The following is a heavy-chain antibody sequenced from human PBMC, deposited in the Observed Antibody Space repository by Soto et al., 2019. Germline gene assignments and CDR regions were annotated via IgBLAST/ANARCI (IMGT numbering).Heavy chain of an antibody. Sequence: PWGRRVRQAPGKGLEWVGLIKTKTDGGTTDYTAPVKGRFTISRDDSENTLYLQMNSLKTEDTAVYYCTTGFDFRGQRTLVTGSP. CDR1: PW. V-gene: IGHV3-15*01. CDR3: TTGFDF. J-gene: IGHJ4*02. CDR2: IKTKTDGGTT. D-gene: IGHD3-3*01.